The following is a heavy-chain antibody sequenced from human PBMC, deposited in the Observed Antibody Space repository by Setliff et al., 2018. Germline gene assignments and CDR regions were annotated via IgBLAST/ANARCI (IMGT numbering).Heavy chain of an antibody. V-gene: IGHV4-34*01. D-gene: IGHD2-2*01. CDR1: GGSFSGYY. CDR2: INHSGST. Sequence: PSETLSLTCAVYGGSFSGYYWGWFRQPPGKGLEWIGEINHSGSTKYNPSLKSRVTISVDTSKNQFSLKLTSVTAADTAVYYCASGYCSGTSCYDYWGQGTLVTVSS. CDR3: ASGYCSGTSCYDY. J-gene: IGHJ4*02.